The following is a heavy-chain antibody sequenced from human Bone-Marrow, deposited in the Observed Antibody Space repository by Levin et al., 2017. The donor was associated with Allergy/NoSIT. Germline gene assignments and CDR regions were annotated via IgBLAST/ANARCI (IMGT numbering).Heavy chain of an antibody. D-gene: IGHD6-19*01. CDR3: AKEGLAVAGYYFDS. J-gene: IGHJ4*02. Sequence: PGGSLRLSCAASGFTFSSYAMSWVRQAPGKGLEWVSSISGSGTITHYAESVKGRFTISRDISKNMLHLQMNSLRAEATAIYFCAKEGLAVAGYYFDSWGQGTLVTVSS. CDR2: ISGSGTIT. V-gene: IGHV3-23*01. CDR1: GFTFSSYA.